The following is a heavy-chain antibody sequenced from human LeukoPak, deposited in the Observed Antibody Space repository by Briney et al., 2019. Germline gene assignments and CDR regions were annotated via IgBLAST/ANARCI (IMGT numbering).Heavy chain of an antibody. CDR2: ISASDTT. J-gene: IGHJ4*02. Sequence: GGSLRLSCAASRLTFSNYVLSWVRQAPGKGLEWVSGISASDTTYYADSVKGRFTISRDNSKNTLFLQMSSLRAEDTAVYYCAKSSGGDYLQYFDSWGQGTLVTVSS. CDR3: AKSSGGDYLQYFDS. V-gene: IGHV3-23*01. CDR1: RLTFSNYV. D-gene: IGHD2-21*02.